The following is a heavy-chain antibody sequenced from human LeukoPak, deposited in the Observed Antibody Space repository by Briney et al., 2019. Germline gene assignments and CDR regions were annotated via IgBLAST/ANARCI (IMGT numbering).Heavy chain of an antibody. CDR3: ARSIVVVPAAPNWFDP. J-gene: IGHJ5*02. CDR1: GYSISSGYY. D-gene: IGHD2-2*01. V-gene: IGHV4-38-2*02. Sequence: SETLSLTCTVSGYSISSGYYWGWIRQPPGKGLEWIGSIYHSGSTYYNPSLKSRVTISVDTSKNQFSLKLSSVTAADTAVYYCARSIVVVPAAPNWFDPWGQGTLVTVSS. CDR2: IYHSGST.